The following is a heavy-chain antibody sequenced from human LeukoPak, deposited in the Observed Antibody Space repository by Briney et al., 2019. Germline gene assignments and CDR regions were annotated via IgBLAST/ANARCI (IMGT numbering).Heavy chain of an antibody. J-gene: IGHJ4*02. CDR1: AFALSTYT. Sequence: PGGSLRLSCAASAFALSTYTMEWVRLAPGKGLEWVSSINPDSKYIYYRDSVRGRFTISRDNAKNSLYLQMNSLRVEDTAVYFCARFVDQSTYYFDSWAREPWSSSPQ. CDR3: ARFVDQSTYYFDS. V-gene: IGHV3-21*01. D-gene: IGHD3-10*01. CDR2: INPDSKYI.